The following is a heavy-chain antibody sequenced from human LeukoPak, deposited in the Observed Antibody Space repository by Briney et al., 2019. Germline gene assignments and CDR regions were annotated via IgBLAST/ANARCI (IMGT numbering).Heavy chain of an antibody. CDR2: ISSSGSTI. D-gene: IGHD3-10*01. CDR1: GFTFSSYE. V-gene: IGHV3-48*03. CDR3: AKDRGSLGSRLN. Sequence: GGSLRLSCAASGFTFSSYEMNWVRQAPGKGLEWVSYISSSGSTIYYADSVKGRVTISRDNAKNSVYLQMNSLRAEDTAVYYCAKDRGSLGSRLNWGQGTLVTVSS. J-gene: IGHJ4*02.